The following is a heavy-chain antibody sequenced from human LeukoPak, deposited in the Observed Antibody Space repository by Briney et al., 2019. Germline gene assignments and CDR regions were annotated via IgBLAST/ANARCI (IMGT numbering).Heavy chain of an antibody. CDR3: ARSPRRGEFAY. Sequence: GGSLCLSCAASGFTFSSHWMSWVRQAPGKGLEWVANIKQDGSETYYVDSVKGRFTISRDNTQNSLYLQMNSLGADDTALYYCARSPRRGEFAYWGQGSLLTVSS. J-gene: IGHJ4*02. CDR1: GFTFSSHW. V-gene: IGHV3-7*01. D-gene: IGHD3-16*01. CDR2: IKQDGSET.